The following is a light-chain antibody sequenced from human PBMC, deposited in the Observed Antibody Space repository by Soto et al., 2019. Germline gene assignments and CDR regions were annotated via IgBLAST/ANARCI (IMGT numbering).Light chain of an antibody. V-gene: IGKV3D-15*01. CDR1: QAVNTR. J-gene: IGKJ1*01. CDR2: LTS. CDR3: QQYNNWPWT. Sequence: EIVFTQSPATLSSFPGERATLSCMASQAVNTRLAWYQHKPGQAPRLLIYLTSNRATGIPARFSGSGSGTEFTLTISSLQSEDFAVYYCQQYNNWPWTFGQGTKVDIK.